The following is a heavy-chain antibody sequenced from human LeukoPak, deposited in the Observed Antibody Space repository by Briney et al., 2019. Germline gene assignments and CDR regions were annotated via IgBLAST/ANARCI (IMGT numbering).Heavy chain of an antibody. CDR2: IIPIFGTA. V-gene: IGHV1-69*13. CDR1: GGTFSSYA. J-gene: IGHJ4*02. Sequence: ASAKVSCKASGGTFSSYAISWVRQAPGQGLEWMGGIIPIFGTANYAQKFQGRVTITADESTSTAYMELSSLRSEDTAVYYCARGPVQYYYDSSGYYPHWGQGTLATASS. D-gene: IGHD3-22*01. CDR3: ARGPVQYYYDSSGYYPH.